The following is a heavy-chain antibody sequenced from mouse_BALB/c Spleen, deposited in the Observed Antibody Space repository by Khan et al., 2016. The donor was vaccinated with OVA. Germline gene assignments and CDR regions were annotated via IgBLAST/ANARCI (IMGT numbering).Heavy chain of an antibody. CDR2: IFYSGTT. CDR3: GRDRGGFDSYYFDY. D-gene: IGHD2-2*01. Sequence: EVQLQESGPGLVKPSQTVSLTCTVTGISITTGNYRWSWIRQFPGNKLEWIGYIFYSGTTTYNPSLTSRASITRDTSKNQIFLEMNSLTAADRATYYCGRDRGGFDSYYFDYWGQGTTLTVSS. V-gene: IGHV3-5*02. J-gene: IGHJ2*01. CDR1: GISITTGNYR.